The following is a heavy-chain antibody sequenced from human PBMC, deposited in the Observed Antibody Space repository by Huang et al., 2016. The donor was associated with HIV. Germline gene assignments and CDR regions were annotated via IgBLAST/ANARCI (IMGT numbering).Heavy chain of an antibody. J-gene: IGHJ4*02. Sequence: QVQLVESGGGVVQPGRSLRISCAPSGFTFSSYGMHWVRQAPGKGLEWVAVISYDAKTKYYADSVKGRFSISRDNSKTTVYLQLNSLRLEDTAVYYCAKGGSAAAVLDFWGQGTLVTVSS. CDR2: ISYDAKTK. CDR3: AKGGSAAAVLDF. D-gene: IGHD6-13*01. V-gene: IGHV3-30*18. CDR1: GFTFSSYG.